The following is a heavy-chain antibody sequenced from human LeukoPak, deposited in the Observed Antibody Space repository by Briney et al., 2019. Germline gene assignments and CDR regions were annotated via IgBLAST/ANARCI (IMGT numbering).Heavy chain of an antibody. J-gene: IGHJ6*04. CDR1: GFTFSSYA. Sequence: GGSLRLSCAASGFTFSSYAMSWVRQAPGKGLEWVSAISGSGGSTYYADSVKGRFTISRDNSKNTLYLQMNSLRAEDTAVYYCAMGPTAMENYYYYCMDVWGKGTTVTVSS. D-gene: IGHD5-18*01. CDR3: AMGPTAMENYYYYCMDV. V-gene: IGHV3-23*01. CDR2: ISGSGGST.